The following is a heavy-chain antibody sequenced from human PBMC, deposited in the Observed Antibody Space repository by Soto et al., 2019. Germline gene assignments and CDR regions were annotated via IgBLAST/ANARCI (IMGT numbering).Heavy chain of an antibody. D-gene: IGHD1-26*01. CDR3: VRSGGSFNFDY. CDR2: IYSSGST. J-gene: IGHJ4*02. V-gene: IGHV4-4*07. CDR1: GGSISSYY. Sequence: SETLSLTCTVSGGSISSYYWSWIRQPAGKGLEWIGRIYSSGSTNYNPSFKSRVTMSVDTSNNQFSLKLSSVTAADTAVYYCVRSGGSFNFDYWGQGTLVTLSS.